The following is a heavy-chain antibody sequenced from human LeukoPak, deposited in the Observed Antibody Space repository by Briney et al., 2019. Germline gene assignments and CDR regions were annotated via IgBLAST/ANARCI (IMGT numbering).Heavy chain of an antibody. CDR3: AREMYSSGWLNAFDI. V-gene: IGHV3-20*04. Sequence: PSETLSLTCAVSGGAISSSNWWSWVRQAPGKGLEWVSGINWNGGSTLYADSVKGRFTISRDNAKNSLYLQMNSLRAEDTALYYCAREMYSSGWLNAFDIWGQGTMVTVSS. J-gene: IGHJ3*02. CDR1: GGAISSSNW. CDR2: INWNGGST. D-gene: IGHD6-19*01.